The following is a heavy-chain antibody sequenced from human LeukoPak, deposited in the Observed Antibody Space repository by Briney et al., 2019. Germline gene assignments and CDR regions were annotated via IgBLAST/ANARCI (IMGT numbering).Heavy chain of an antibody. D-gene: IGHD2-2*01. CDR1: GFTFSNYW. CDR3: ARDRGHAYFFDY. CDR2: VNTDGSAT. Sequence: GGSLRLSCAASGFTFSNYWMHGVRQAPGKGLVWVSRVNTDGSATTYADSVKGRFTISRDNAKNTVYLQMNSLRAEDTAVYYCARDRGHAYFFDYWGQGTLVTVSS. J-gene: IGHJ4*02. V-gene: IGHV3-74*01.